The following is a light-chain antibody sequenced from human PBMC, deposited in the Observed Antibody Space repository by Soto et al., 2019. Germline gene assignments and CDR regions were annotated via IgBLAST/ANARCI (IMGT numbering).Light chain of an antibody. CDR2: DVS. J-gene: IGLJ2*01. CDR1: SSDVGGYDY. Sequence: QSALTQPASVSGSPGQSITISCTGTSSDVGGYDYVSWYQHHPCKAPKLIIYDVSIRPSGVSSRLSGFKSGNSASLTISGLQAEDEADYYCSSYTSGNTLVVFGGGTKLPS. V-gene: IGLV2-14*03. CDR3: SSYTSGNTLVV.